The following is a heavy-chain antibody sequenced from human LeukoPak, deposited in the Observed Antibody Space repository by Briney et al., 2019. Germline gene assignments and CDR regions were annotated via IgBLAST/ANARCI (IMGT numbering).Heavy chain of an antibody. CDR1: GYTFTSYG. CDR3: ARELMVRGVSPGHSFAFDI. V-gene: IGHV1-18*01. Sequence: ASGKVSCKASGYTFTSYGISWVRQAPGQGLEWMGWISAYNGNTNYAQKLQGRVTMTTDTSTSTAYMELRSLRSDDTAVYYCARELMVRGVSPGHSFAFDIWGQGTMVTVSS. D-gene: IGHD3-10*01. CDR2: ISAYNGNT. J-gene: IGHJ3*02.